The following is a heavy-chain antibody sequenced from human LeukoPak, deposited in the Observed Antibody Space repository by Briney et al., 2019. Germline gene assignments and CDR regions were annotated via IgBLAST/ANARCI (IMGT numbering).Heavy chain of an antibody. Sequence: GGSLRLSWIVSVFIFSVYCMSWVRQAPWKGLTWISYISSSGYNIYQRDSVRGRFTISRDNGKNSLYLQMNSLRAEDTGVYYCVRDRNFGVVTKNGLDVWGQGTTVTVSS. D-gene: IGHD3-3*01. V-gene: IGHV3-48*01. CDR2: ISSSGYNI. CDR3: VRDRNFGVVTKNGLDV. CDR1: VFIFSVYC. J-gene: IGHJ6*02.